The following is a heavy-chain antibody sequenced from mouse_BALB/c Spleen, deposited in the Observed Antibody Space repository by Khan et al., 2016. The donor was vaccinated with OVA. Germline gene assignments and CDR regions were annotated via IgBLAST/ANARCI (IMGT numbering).Heavy chain of an antibody. CDR1: GFSLTNYG. Sequence: VQLLESGPGLVAPSQSLSITCTISGFSLTNYGVHWVRQPPGKGLEWLVVIWSDGSTTYNSALKSRLSISKDNSKSPVFLKMNSLQTDDTAMYYCARQPYYHYYVMDYWGQGTSVTVSS. CDR2: IWSDGST. V-gene: IGHV2-6-1*01. D-gene: IGHD2-10*01. CDR3: ARQPYYHYYVMDY. J-gene: IGHJ4*01.